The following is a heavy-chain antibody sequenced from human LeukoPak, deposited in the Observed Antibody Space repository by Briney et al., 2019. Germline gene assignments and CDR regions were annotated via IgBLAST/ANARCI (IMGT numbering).Heavy chain of an antibody. CDR3: TTDLSELDDSGYYAKYFHH. D-gene: IGHD3-22*01. V-gene: IGHV3-15*01. CDR2: IKSKTDGGTT. J-gene: IGHJ1*01. Sequence: GGSLRLSCAASGFTFSNAWMNWVRQAPGKGLEWLGRIKSKTDGGTTDYAATVKGRFTISRDDSKNTLCLQMNSLKSEDTAVYYCTTDLSELDDSGYYAKYFHHWGQGTLVSVSS. CDR1: GFTFSNAW.